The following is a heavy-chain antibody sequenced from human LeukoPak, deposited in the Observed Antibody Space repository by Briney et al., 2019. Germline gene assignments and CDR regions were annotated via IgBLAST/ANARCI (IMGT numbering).Heavy chain of an antibody. CDR3: AKERTFTYYYDSSGYPYYFDY. D-gene: IGHD3-22*01. J-gene: IGHJ4*02. Sequence: QAGGSLRLSCAASGFTFSSYAMSWVRQAPGKGLEWVSAISGSGGSTYYADSVKGRFTISRDNSKNTLYLQMNSLRAEDTAVYYCAKERTFTYYYDSSGYPYYFDYWGQGTPVTVSS. CDR2: ISGSGGST. CDR1: GFTFSSYA. V-gene: IGHV3-23*01.